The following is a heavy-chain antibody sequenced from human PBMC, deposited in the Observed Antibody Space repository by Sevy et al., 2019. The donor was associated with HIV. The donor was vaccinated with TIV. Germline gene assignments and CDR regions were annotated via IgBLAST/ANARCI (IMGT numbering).Heavy chain of an antibody. J-gene: IGHJ4*02. CDR1: GYSITSGYH. V-gene: IGHV4-38-2*02. CDR3: ASWQPDY. Sequence: SENLSLTCTVSGYSITSGYHWGWIRQPPGKGLEWIGSISHSGSTYYNPSLMSRVTISVDTSKNQISLKLSSVTAADTAVYYCASWQPDYWGQGTLVTVSS. D-gene: IGHD6-13*01. CDR2: ISHSGST.